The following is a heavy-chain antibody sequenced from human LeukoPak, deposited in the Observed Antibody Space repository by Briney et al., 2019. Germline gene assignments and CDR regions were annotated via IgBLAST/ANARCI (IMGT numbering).Heavy chain of an antibody. Sequence: PSETLSLTCAVYGGSFSGYYWSWIRQPPGKGLEWIGEINHSGSTNYNPSLKSRVTISVDTSKNQFSLKLSSVTAADTAVYYCARGPGATWKGYSYGYSRFDYWGQGALVTVSS. D-gene: IGHD5-18*01. CDR1: GGSFSGYY. V-gene: IGHV4-34*01. J-gene: IGHJ4*02. CDR2: INHSGST. CDR3: ARGPGATWKGYSYGYSRFDY.